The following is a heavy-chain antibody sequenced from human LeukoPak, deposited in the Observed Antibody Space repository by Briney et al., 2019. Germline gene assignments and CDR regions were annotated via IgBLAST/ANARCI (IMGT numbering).Heavy chain of an antibody. CDR1: GFTFSSYG. D-gene: IGHD3-9*01. Sequence: GGSLRLSCAASGFTFSSYGMHWVRQAPGKGLEWVAFIRYDGSNKYYADSVKGRFTISRDNSKNTLYVQMNSLRAEDTAVYYCAKDYCDILTAYYIDYWGQGTLVTVSS. J-gene: IGHJ4*02. CDR2: IRYDGSNK. CDR3: AKDYCDILTAYYIDY. V-gene: IGHV3-30*02.